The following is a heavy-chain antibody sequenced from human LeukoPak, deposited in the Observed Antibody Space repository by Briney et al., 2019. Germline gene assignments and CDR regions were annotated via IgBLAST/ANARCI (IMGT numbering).Heavy chain of an antibody. CDR1: GFTFSNFW. D-gene: IGHD3-22*01. CDR3: ARVYETNGYLY. V-gene: IGHV3-74*01. Sequence: PGGSLRLSCAASGFTFSNFWKHWVRQAPGKGLVWVALIYGDGSFTRYADSVKGRFTISRDNAKNTVYLQMNSLRVEDTAVHYCARVYETNGYLYWGQGSLVTVSS. CDR2: IYGDGSFT. J-gene: IGHJ4*02.